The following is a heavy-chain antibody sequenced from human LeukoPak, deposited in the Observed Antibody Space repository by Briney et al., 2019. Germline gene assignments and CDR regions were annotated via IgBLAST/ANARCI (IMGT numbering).Heavy chain of an antibody. V-gene: IGHV3-30*02. J-gene: IGHJ4*02. CDR1: GFTFSNSG. Sequence: GGSLRLSCAASGFTFSNSGMHWVRQALAKGLEWVAFIRYDGSIIYYADSVKGRFTISRDNSKNTLYLQMNSLRAEDTAVYYCAKDVNTGGDYFDHWGQGTLVTVSS. D-gene: IGHD1-14*01. CDR3: AKDVNTGGDYFDH. CDR2: IRYDGSII.